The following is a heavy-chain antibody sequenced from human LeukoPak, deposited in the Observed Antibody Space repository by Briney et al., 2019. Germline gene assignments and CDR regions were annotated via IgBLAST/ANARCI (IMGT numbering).Heavy chain of an antibody. Sequence: GASVKVSCKASGYTFTGYYMHWVRQAPGQGLEWMGWINPNSGGTNCAQKFQGRVTMTRDTSISTAYMELSRLRSDDTAVYYCARGPSLWFGELLLFDYWGQGTLVTVSS. CDR3: ARGPSLWFGELLLFDY. D-gene: IGHD3-10*01. CDR2: INPNSGGT. J-gene: IGHJ4*02. V-gene: IGHV1-2*02. CDR1: GYTFTGYY.